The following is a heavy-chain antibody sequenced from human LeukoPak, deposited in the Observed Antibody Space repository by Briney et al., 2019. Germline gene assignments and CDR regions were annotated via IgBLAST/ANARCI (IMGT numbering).Heavy chain of an antibody. CDR1: GFTFSSYG. V-gene: IGHV3-64*01. CDR3: ARGAWRWEMATTQFDY. D-gene: IGHD5-24*01. J-gene: IGHJ4*02. Sequence: GGSLRLSCETSGFTFSSYGMHWVRQAPGKGLEYVAAVSSNGGRTYYANSVKGRFSISRDNSRNTLFLQMNSLRPEDTAVYYCARGAWRWEMATTQFDYWGQGTLVTVSS. CDR2: VSSNGGRT.